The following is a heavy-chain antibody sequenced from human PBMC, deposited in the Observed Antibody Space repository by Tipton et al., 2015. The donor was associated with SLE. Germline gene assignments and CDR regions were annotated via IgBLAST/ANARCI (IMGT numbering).Heavy chain of an antibody. D-gene: IGHD6-13*01. J-gene: IGHJ5*02. CDR2: IYYSGST. V-gene: IGHV4-39*07. CDR3: AAQQQHSYNWFDP. CDR1: GGSISSSSYY. Sequence: TLSLTCTVSGGSISSSSYYWGWIRQPPGKGLEWIGSIYYSGSTYYNPSLKSRVTISVDTSKNQFSLKLSSVTAADTAVYYCAAQQQHSYNWFDPWGQGTLVTVSS.